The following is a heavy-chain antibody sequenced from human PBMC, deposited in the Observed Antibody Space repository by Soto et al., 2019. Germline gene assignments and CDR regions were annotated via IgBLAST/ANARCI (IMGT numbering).Heavy chain of an antibody. CDR1: GFTFSSYG. D-gene: IGHD1-7*01. Sequence: PGGSLRLSCAASGFTFSSYGMHWVRQAPGKGLEWVAVISYDGSNKYYADSVKGRFTISRDNSKNTLYLQMNSLRAEDTAVYYCAKELELPSYYYYGMDVGGQGTTVTVSS. CDR3: AKELELPSYYYYGMDV. V-gene: IGHV3-30*18. J-gene: IGHJ6*02. CDR2: ISYDGSNK.